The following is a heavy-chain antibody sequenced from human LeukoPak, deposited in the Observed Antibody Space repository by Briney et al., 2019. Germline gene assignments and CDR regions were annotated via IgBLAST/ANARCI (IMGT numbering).Heavy chain of an antibody. CDR2: IYSGGST. Sequence: GGSLRLSCAASGFTVSSNYMSWVRQAPGKGLEWVSVIYSGGSTYYADSVKGRFTISRDNSKNTLYLQVNSLRAEDTAVYYCAKNRGVLRNFDCYDYWGQGTLVTVSS. V-gene: IGHV3-53*01. D-gene: IGHD3-9*01. CDR3: AKNRGVLRNFDCYDY. CDR1: GFTVSSNY. J-gene: IGHJ4*02.